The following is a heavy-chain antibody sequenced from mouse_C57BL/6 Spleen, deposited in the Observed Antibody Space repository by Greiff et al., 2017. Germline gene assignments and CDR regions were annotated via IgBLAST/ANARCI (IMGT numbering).Heavy chain of an antibody. CDR3: ARRGIYDGYFDY. CDR1: GYTFTSYW. CDR2: IYPGSGST. V-gene: IGHV1-55*01. Sequence: QVQLQQSGAELVKPGASVKMSCKASGYTFTSYWITWVKQRPGQGLEWIGDIYPGSGSTNYNEKFKSKATLTVDTSSSTAYMQLSSLTSEDSAVYYCARRGIYDGYFDYWGQGTTLTVSS. D-gene: IGHD2-3*01. J-gene: IGHJ2*01.